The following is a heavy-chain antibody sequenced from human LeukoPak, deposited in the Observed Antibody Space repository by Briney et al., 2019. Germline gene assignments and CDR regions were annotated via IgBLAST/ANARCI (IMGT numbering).Heavy chain of an antibody. CDR3: AKDRMATIIGEFDY. CDR1: GITFSSYG. Sequence: GGSLRLSCAASGITFSSYGMSWVRQAPGKGLEWVPSISASGDYTYYADSVKGRFTISRDNSKNTLYLQMNSLRAEDTAVYYCAKDRMATIIGEFDYWGQGTLVTVSS. CDR2: ISASGDYT. D-gene: IGHD5-24*01. J-gene: IGHJ4*02. V-gene: IGHV3-23*01.